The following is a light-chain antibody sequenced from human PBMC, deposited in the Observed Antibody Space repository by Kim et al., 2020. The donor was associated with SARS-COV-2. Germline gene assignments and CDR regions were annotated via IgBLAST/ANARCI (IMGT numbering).Light chain of an antibody. CDR3: QVWDSSSDHVV. V-gene: IGLV3-21*03. CDR1: KVGSKR. Sequence: GKRARITWGGNKVGSKRVQGYQETPGQAPVLVVYDDSDRHSGIPERFSGSNYGNTATLTISRVEAGDEADYYCQVWDSSSDHVVFGGGTQLTVL. CDR2: DDS. J-gene: IGLJ2*01.